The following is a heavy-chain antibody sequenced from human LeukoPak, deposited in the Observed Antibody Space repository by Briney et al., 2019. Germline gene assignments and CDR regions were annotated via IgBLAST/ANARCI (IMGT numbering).Heavy chain of an antibody. J-gene: IGHJ4*02. CDR2: IKQDGSEK. V-gene: IGHV3-7*01. CDR1: GFTFSSYW. D-gene: IGHD5-18*01. CDR3: AREGRGYSYHPLDY. Sequence: GGSLRLSCAASGFTFSSYWMSWVRQAPGKGLEWVANIKQDGSEKYYVDSVKGRFTISRDNAKSSLYLQMNSLRAEDTAVYYCAREGRGYSYHPLDYWGQGTLVTVSS.